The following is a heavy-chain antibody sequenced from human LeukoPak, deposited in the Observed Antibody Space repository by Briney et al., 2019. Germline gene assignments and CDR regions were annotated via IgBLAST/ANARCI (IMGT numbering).Heavy chain of an antibody. CDR1: GYTFTSHG. J-gene: IGHJ5*02. D-gene: IGHD1-7*01. CDR3: AREVSDGGNYWFDP. V-gene: IGHV1-18*01. CDR2: ISTDNGNT. Sequence: VASVKVSCKGSGYTFTSHGIGWVRQAPGQGLEWMGWISTDNGNTNYAQKVQDRVTMTTDTSTNTAFMELRSLRSDDTAVYYCAREVSDGGNYWFDPWGQGTLVTVSS.